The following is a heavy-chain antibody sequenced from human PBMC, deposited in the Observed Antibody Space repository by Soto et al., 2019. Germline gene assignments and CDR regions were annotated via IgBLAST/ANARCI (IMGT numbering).Heavy chain of an antibody. CDR3: APIGNSRTIDS. D-gene: IGHD1-1*01. Sequence: QVQLVESGGGVVQPGRSLRLSCAASGFTFSSYDMHWVRQAPGKGLEWVAVISYDGSNKDYADSVKGRFTISRDNSKKTLYLQMSSLRAEDTAVYYCAPIGNSRTIDSWGQGTLVTVSS. J-gene: IGHJ4*02. CDR1: GFTFSSYD. CDR2: ISYDGSNK. V-gene: IGHV3-30*03.